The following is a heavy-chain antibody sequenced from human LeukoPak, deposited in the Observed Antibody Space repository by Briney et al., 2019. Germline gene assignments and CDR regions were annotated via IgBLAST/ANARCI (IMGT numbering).Heavy chain of an antibody. CDR3: AKDKAYSSSWYYFDY. V-gene: IGHV3-21*04. CDR2: ISSSSSYI. J-gene: IGHJ4*02. D-gene: IGHD6-13*01. CDR1: GFTFSSYS. Sequence: GGSLRLSCAASGFTFSSYSMNWVRQAPGKGLEWVSSISSSSSYIYYADSVKGRFTISRDNAKNSLYLQMNSLRAEGTAFYYCAKDKAYSSSWYYFDYWGQGTLVTVSS.